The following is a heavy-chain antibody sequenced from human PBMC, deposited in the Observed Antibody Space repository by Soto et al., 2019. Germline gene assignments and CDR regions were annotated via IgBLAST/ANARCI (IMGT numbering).Heavy chain of an antibody. D-gene: IGHD5-12*01. Sequence: SEALYLTCTASGASINNYYGGWTRQPPGKGLEWIGYISYSGNTNQNPSLQSRVTMSVVTSKNQFSLKVNSVTGAETAIHYCARVIMSSYRGTYPPRYDLDFWGQGTPITVSS. J-gene: IGHJ4*02. CDR3: ARVIMSSYRGTYPPRYDLDF. CDR2: ISYSGNT. V-gene: IGHV4-59*01. CDR1: GASINNYY.